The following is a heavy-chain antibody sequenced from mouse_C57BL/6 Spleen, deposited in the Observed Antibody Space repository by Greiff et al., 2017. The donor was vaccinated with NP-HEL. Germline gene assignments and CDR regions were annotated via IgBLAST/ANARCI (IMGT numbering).Heavy chain of an antibody. J-gene: IGHJ3*01. CDR3: ARIADYYGPWFAY. CDR1: GFSLSTFGMG. V-gene: IGHV8-8*01. D-gene: IGHD1-1*01. CDR2: IWWDDDK. Sequence: QVTLKESGAGILQPSQSLSLSCSASGFSLSTFGMGVGWIRQPSGKGLEWHVHIWWDDDKYYNTALKSRLTISKDTSKNQVILKIANVDTADTGTYYCARIADYYGPWFAYWGQGTLVTVSA.